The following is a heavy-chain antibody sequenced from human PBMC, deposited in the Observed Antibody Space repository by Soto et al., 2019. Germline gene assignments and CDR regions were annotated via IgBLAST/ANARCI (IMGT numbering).Heavy chain of an antibody. V-gene: IGHV1-69*13. D-gene: IGHD3-3*01. J-gene: IGHJ6*02. CDR3: ARDLSGTIFGVVIMYGMDV. CDR1: GGTFSSYA. Sequence: SVKVSCKASGGTFSSYAISWVRQAPGQGLEWMGGIIPIFGTANYAQKFQGRVTITADESTSTAYMELSSLRSEDTAVYYCARDLSGTIFGVVIMYGMDVWGQGTTVTVSS. CDR2: IIPIFGTA.